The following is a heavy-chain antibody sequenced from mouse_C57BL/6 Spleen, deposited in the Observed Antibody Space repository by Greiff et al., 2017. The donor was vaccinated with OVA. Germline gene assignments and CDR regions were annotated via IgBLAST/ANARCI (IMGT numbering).Heavy chain of an antibody. V-gene: IGHV1-15*01. D-gene: IGHD1-1*01. CDR3: NYGSSYRGHY. CDR2: IDPETGGT. Sequence: QVQLQQSGAELVRPGASVTLSCKASGYTFTDYEMHWVKQTPVHGLEWIGAIDPETGGTAYNQKFKGKAILTADKSSSTAYMELRSLTSEDSAVYYCNYGSSYRGHYWGNGTTLTVSS. J-gene: IGHJ2*01. CDR1: GYTFTDYE.